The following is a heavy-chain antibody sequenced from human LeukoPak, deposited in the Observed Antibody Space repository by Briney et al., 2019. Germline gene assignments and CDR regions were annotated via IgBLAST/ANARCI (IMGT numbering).Heavy chain of an antibody. Sequence: SLRLSCAASGFTFDDYAMHWVRQAPGKGLEWVSGISWNSGSIGYADSVKGRFTISRDNAKNSLYLQMNSLRAEDTALYYCAKVRPSSSWYDGFDYWGQGTLVTVSS. D-gene: IGHD6-13*01. CDR3: AKVRPSSSWYDGFDY. J-gene: IGHJ4*02. CDR2: ISWNSGSI. V-gene: IGHV3-9*01. CDR1: GFTFDDYA.